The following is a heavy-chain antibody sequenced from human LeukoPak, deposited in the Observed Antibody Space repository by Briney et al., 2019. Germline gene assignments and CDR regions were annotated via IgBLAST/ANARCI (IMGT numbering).Heavy chain of an antibody. Sequence: ASVKVSCKASGYTFTGSYMHWVRQAPGQGLEWMGWINPNSGGTNYAQKFQGRVTMTRDTSISTAYMELSRLRSDDTAVYYCARERSNYYYYMDVWGKGTTVTVSS. CDR3: ARERSNYYYYMDV. V-gene: IGHV1-2*02. CDR1: GYTFTGSY. J-gene: IGHJ6*03. CDR2: INPNSGGT.